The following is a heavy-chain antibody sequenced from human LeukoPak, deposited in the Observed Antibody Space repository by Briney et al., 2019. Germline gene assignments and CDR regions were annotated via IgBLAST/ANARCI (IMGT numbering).Heavy chain of an antibody. V-gene: IGHV3-30*18. CDR2: ISYDGSNK. CDR3: AKTSRYFDWLPLDY. D-gene: IGHD3-9*01. CDR1: GFTFSSYG. Sequence: GGSLRLSCAASGFTFSSYGMHWVRQAPGKGLEWVAVISYDGSNKYYADSVKGRFTISRDNSKNTLYLQMNSLRAEDTAVYYCAKTSRYFDWLPLDYWGQGTLVTVSS. J-gene: IGHJ4*02.